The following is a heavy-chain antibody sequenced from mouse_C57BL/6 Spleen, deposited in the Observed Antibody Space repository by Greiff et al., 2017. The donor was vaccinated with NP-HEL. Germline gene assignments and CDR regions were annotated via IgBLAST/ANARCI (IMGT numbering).Heavy chain of an antibody. Sequence: EVKLMESEGGLVQPGSSMKLSCTASGFTFSDYYMAWVRQVPEKGLEWVANINYDGSSTYYLDSLKSRFIISRDIAKNILYLQMSRLKSADTATDDCARDGCPYAMDYWGQGTSVTVSS. CDR2: INYDGSST. CDR3: ARDGCPYAMDY. CDR1: GFTFSDYY. D-gene: IGHD2-2*01. V-gene: IGHV5-16*01. J-gene: IGHJ4*01.